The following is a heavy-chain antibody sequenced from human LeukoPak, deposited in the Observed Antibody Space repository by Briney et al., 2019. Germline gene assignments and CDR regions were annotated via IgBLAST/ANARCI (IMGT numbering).Heavy chain of an antibody. CDR3: VRDERGYYYH. Sequence: SGGSLRLSCVASGFTLSSYWMHWVRQAPGKGLVWVSRINNDGSSTNYADSVKGRFTISRDNAKNTLYLQMNSLRAEDAAVYYCVRDERGYYYHWGQGTLVTVSS. D-gene: IGHD3-3*01. J-gene: IGHJ5*02. CDR1: GFTLSSYW. V-gene: IGHV3-74*01. CDR2: INNDGSST.